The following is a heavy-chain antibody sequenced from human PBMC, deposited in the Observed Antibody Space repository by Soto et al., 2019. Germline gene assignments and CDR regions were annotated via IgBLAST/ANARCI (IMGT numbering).Heavy chain of an antibody. V-gene: IGHV4-39*01. D-gene: IGHD3-10*01. CDR1: GDSISSSSYY. Sequence: SETLSLTCTVSGDSISSSSYYWGWIRQPPEKGLEWIGTIFYSGSTYYNPSLKSRVTISVDTSKNQFSLKLFSVTAADTAVYYCARRNQYGSGSFNWFDPWGQGTLVTVSS. CDR3: ARRNQYGSGSFNWFDP. CDR2: IFYSGST. J-gene: IGHJ5*02.